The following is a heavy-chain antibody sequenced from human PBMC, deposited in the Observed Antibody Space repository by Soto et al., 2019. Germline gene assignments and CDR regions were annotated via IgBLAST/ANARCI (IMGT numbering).Heavy chain of an antibody. J-gene: IGHJ4*02. V-gene: IGHV1-3*04. D-gene: IGHD4-4*01. CDR1: GYTFTTYP. Sequence: GASVKVSCKASGYTFTTYPIHWVRQAPGQRLEWMGWINTGSGNTRYTQNFQGRVTITRDTSASTAYMDLSSLRSEDTAVYYCVRAARLDENSNPFDYWAQGTLVTVSS. CDR2: INTGSGNT. CDR3: VRAARLDENSNPFDY.